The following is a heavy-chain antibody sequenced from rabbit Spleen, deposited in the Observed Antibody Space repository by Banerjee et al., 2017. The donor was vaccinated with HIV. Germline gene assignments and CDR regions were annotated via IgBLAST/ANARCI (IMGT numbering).Heavy chain of an antibody. CDR2: INIVTGKS. J-gene: IGHJ4*01. CDR3: ARGYADSSGFPTYYFKL. Sequence: EQLEESGGGLVQPEGSLTLTCKASGVSLNDKDVMCWVRQAPGKGLVWIDCINIVTGKSIFASWSKGRFIMSRTSSTTVTLQMASLTAADTATYFCARGYADSSGFPTYYFKLRGPSTLVTVS. CDR1: GVSLNDKDV. D-gene: IGHD8-1*01. V-gene: IGHV1S45*01.